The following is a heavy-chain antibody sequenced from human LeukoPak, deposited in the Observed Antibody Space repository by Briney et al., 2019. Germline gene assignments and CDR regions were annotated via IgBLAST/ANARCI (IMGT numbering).Heavy chain of an antibody. D-gene: IGHD6-13*01. CDR2: ISNSGGST. CDR1: GFTFSTYV. Sequence: PGGSLRLSCAASGFTFSTYVMSWVRQTPGKGLEWVSTISNSGGSTYYADSVKGRFTISRDNSKNTLYLQMNSLRAEDTAVYYCAKLSSSWYYMDVWGKGTTVTVSS. CDR3: AKLSSSWYYMDV. J-gene: IGHJ6*03. V-gene: IGHV3-23*01.